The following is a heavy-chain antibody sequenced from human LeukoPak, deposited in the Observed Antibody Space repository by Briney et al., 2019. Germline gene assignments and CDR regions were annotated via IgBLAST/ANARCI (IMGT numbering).Heavy chain of an antibody. CDR1: GFTFRTYW. Sequence: GGSLRLSCAASGFTFRTYWMHWVRQAPGKGLMWVSRINSDGSTTSYADSVKGRFTISRDNAKNTLYLQMNSLRAEDTAVYYCARRDIFDYWGQGTLVTASS. J-gene: IGHJ4*02. D-gene: IGHD2-15*01. V-gene: IGHV3-74*01. CDR2: INSDGSTT. CDR3: ARRDIFDY.